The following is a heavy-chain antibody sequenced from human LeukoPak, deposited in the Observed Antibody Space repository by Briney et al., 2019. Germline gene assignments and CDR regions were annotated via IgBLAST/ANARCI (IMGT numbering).Heavy chain of an antibody. CDR3: AKDRWILRFFDWLLSN. D-gene: IGHD3-9*01. Sequence: GGSLRLSCTASGFTVSGIYMSWVRQAPGKGLEWVSAIVGGGETTFYADSVKGRFTISRDNSKNIMYLQMNSLRVEDTAVYYCAKDRWILRFFDWLLSNWGQGTLVTVSS. V-gene: IGHV3-23*01. J-gene: IGHJ4*02. CDR1: GFTVSGIY. CDR2: IVGGGETT.